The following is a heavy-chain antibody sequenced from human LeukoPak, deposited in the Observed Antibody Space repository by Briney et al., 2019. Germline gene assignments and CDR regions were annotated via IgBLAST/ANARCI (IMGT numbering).Heavy chain of an antibody. CDR3: ARRTYYYDSSGYHTTFYFDY. CDR1: GFTFSDYY. D-gene: IGHD3-22*01. V-gene: IGHV3-11*04. Sequence: GGSLRLSCAASGFTFSDYYMSWIRQAPGKGLEWVSYISSSGSTIYYADSVKGRFTISRDNAKNSLYLQMNSLRAEDTAVYYCARRTYYYDSSGYHTTFYFDYWGQGTLVTVSS. J-gene: IGHJ4*02. CDR2: ISSSGSTI.